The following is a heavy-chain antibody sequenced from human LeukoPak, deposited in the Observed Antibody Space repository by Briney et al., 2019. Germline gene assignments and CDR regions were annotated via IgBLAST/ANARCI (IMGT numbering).Heavy chain of an antibody. D-gene: IGHD2-2*01. Sequence: GGSLRLSCAASGFTFDDYDMSWVRQAPGKGLEWVSGINWNGGRTGYADSVKGRFTISRDKAKNSLYLQMNSLRAEDAALYHCARGGYCSSTSCPLDYWGQGTLVTVSS. V-gene: IGHV3-20*01. CDR2: INWNGGRT. J-gene: IGHJ4*02. CDR3: ARGGYCSSTSCPLDY. CDR1: GFTFDDYD.